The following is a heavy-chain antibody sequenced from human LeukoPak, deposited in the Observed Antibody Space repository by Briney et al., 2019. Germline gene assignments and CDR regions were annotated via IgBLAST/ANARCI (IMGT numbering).Heavy chain of an antibody. CDR1: GFTFSSYA. Sequence: GGSLRLSCAASGFTFSSYAVSWVRQAPGKGLEWVSGISGSGDNTLYADSVKGRFTISRDNSKNTLYLEMNSLRAEDTAIYYCAKMKGHPLPKYYMDVWGQGTTVTVSS. CDR2: ISGSGDNT. J-gene: IGHJ6*01. D-gene: IGHD1-26*01. V-gene: IGHV3-23*01. CDR3: AKMKGHPLPKYYMDV.